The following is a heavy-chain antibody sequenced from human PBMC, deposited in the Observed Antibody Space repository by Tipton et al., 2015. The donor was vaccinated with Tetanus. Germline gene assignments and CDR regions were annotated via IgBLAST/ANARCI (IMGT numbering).Heavy chain of an antibody. CDR3: ARVQEQRIYYDGMDV. CDR2: ISAYNGKT. D-gene: IGHD3-16*01. J-gene: IGHJ6*02. CDR1: GYNFVNFG. Sequence: QVQLVQSGAEVKEPGASVKVSCKASGYNFVNFGISWVRQAPGQGLEWMGWISAYNGKTKYAQRLQGRVTMTTDRSASTAYMDLRRLRSDDTAVYYCARVQEQRIYYDGMDVWGQGTTVTVSS. V-gene: IGHV1-18*01.